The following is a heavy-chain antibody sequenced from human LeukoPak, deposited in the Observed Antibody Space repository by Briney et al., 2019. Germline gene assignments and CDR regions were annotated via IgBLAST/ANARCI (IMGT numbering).Heavy chain of an antibody. Sequence: SQTLSLTCTVSGGSISSGSYYWSWIQQPAGKGLEWIGRTYTSGSTNYNPSLKSRVTISVDTSKNQFSLKLSSVTAADTAVYYCARHLGYTYGTKAEYFQHWGQGTLVTVSS. D-gene: IGHD5-18*01. CDR3: ARHLGYTYGTKAEYFQH. CDR2: TYTSGST. V-gene: IGHV4-61*02. CDR1: GGSISSGSYY. J-gene: IGHJ1*01.